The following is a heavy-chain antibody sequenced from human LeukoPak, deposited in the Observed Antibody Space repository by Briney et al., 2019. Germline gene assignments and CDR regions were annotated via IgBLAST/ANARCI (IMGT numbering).Heavy chain of an antibody. Sequence: PGGSLRLSCAASGFTFSSYGMHWVQAPGKGLEWVAFIRYDGSNKYYADSVKGRFTISRDNAKNSLYLQMNSLRAEDTAVYYCTRETAFDFRGQGTVVTVSS. J-gene: IGHJ3*01. CDR2: IRYDGSNK. V-gene: IGHV3-30*02. CDR1: GFTFSSYG. CDR3: TRETAFDF.